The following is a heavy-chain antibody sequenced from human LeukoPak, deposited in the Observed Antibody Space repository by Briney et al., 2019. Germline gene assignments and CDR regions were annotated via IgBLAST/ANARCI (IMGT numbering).Heavy chain of an antibody. Sequence: GSVKVSCKASGYTFSSYDINWVRQATGQGLEWMGWMNPNSGNTGYAQKFQGRVTMTRNTSTSTAYMELSSLRSEDTAVYYCARETMIRNWFDSWGQGTLVTVSS. D-gene: IGHD3-10*01. V-gene: IGHV1-8*01. CDR1: GYTFSSYD. CDR2: MNPNSGNT. CDR3: ARETMIRNWFDS. J-gene: IGHJ5*01.